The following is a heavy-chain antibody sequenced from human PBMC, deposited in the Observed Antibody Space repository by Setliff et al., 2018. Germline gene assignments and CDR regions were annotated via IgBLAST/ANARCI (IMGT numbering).Heavy chain of an antibody. J-gene: IGHJ6*02. D-gene: IGHD3-10*01. V-gene: IGHV1-8*01. CDR2: MNPNSGNT. CDR3: ARGDTRRYYYGSGRYGV. CDR1: GYTFTSYD. Sequence: GASVKVSCKASGYTFTSYDINWVRQATGQGLEWMGWMNPNSGNTGYALKFQGRVTMTRNTSISTAYMELSSLRSEDTAVYYCARGDTRRYYYGSGRYGVWGQGTTVTVSS.